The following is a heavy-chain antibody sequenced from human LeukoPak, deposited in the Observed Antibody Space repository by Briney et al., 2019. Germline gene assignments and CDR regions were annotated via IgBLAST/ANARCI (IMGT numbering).Heavy chain of an antibody. CDR3: ARAVVVAATVKWFDP. CDR2: IYYSGST. V-gene: IGHV4-61*03. D-gene: IGHD2-15*01. Sequence: SETLSLTCTVSGGSIRSSSYYWGWIRQSPGKGLEWIGYIYYSGSTNYNPSLKSRVTMSVDTSKNHFSLKASSVTAADTAVYYCARAVVVAATVKWFDPWGQGTLVTVSS. J-gene: IGHJ5*02. CDR1: GGSIRSSSYY.